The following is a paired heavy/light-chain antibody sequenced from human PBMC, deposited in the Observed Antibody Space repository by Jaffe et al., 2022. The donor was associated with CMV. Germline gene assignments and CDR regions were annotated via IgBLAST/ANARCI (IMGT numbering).Light chain of an antibody. J-gene: IGKJ4*01. Sequence: DIQMTQSPSTLSASVGDRVSITCRASQTISSWLAWYQQKPGKAPKLLIYKASNLESGVPSRFSGSESGTEFTLTISSLQPDDFATYYCQQYNSYPLTFGGGTKVEIK. CDR3: QQYNSYPLT. CDR1: QTISSW. CDR2: KAS. V-gene: IGKV1-5*03.
Heavy chain of an antibody. J-gene: IGHJ4*02. Sequence: QLQLQESGSGLVKPSETLSLTCTVSGDSISNSDYFWGWIRQPPGKGLEWIGHIYYTGTTYYNPSLKSRVTISQDTARNQFYLHLRSVTAADTAVYYCARRITYGNTFDYWGQGTLATVSS. V-gene: IGHV4-39*01. CDR1: GDSISNSDYF. CDR3: ARRITYGNTFDY. D-gene: IGHD3-10*01. CDR2: IYYTGTT.